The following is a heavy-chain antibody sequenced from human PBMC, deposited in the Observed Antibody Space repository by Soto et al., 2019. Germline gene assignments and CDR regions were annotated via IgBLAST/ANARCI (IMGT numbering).Heavy chain of an antibody. D-gene: IGHD2-2*02. J-gene: IGHJ6*02. Sequence: SETLSLTCTVSGGSVSSDTHYWSWIRQPPXKRLEWIGFIYSSGSTNYNPSLKGRVTMSVDTSKNQFSLKLRSVIVADTAVYHCARFVRSCSGTTCYTRADVWGQGTTVTVCS. CDR3: ARFVRSCSGTTCYTRADV. V-gene: IGHV4-61*01. CDR2: IYSSGST. CDR1: GGSVSSDTHY.